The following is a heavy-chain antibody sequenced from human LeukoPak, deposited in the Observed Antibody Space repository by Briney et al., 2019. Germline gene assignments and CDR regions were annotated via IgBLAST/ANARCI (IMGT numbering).Heavy chain of an antibody. CDR3: ARVEMATIWAANAFDI. CDR1: GGSISSYY. CDR2: IYYSGST. J-gene: IGHJ3*02. V-gene: IGHV4-59*01. Sequence: SETLSLTCTVSGGSISSYYWSWIRQPPGKGLEWIGYIYYSGSTNYNPSLKSRVTISVDTSKNQFSLKLSSVTAADTAVYYCARVEMATIWAANAFDIWGQGTMVTVSS. D-gene: IGHD5-24*01.